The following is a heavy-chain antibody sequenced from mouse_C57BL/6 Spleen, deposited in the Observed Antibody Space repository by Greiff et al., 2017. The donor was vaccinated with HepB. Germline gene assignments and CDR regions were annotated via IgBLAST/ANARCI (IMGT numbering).Heavy chain of an antibody. CDR2: IYPGDGDT. Sequence: VQLQQSGPELVKPGASVKISCKASGYAFSSSWMNWVKQRPGKGLEWIGRIYPGDGDTNYNGKFKGKATLTADKSSSTAYMQLSSLTSEDSAVYFCARYYYGSSFDYWGQGTTLPVSS. CDR1: GYAFSSSW. D-gene: IGHD1-1*01. J-gene: IGHJ2*01. V-gene: IGHV1-82*01. CDR3: ARYYYGSSFDY.